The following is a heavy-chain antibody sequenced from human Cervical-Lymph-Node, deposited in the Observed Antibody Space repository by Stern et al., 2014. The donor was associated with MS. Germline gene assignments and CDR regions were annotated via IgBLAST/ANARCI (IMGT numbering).Heavy chain of an antibody. V-gene: IGHV5-51*01. Sequence: MQLVQSGAELIRPGESLKISCKGSGYKFSIYWIAWVRQMPGKGLEWVGVILHGGPETRYGPSCQGQVTISADKSTSTAYLQWSSLNASDTAMYFCARQTTAWASDVWGQGTLVTVSS. D-gene: IGHD1-14*01. CDR1: GYKFSIYW. CDR2: ILHGGPET. J-gene: IGHJ4*02. CDR3: ARQTTAWASDV.